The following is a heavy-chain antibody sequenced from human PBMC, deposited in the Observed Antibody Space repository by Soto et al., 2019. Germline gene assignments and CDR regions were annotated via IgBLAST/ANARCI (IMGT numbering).Heavy chain of an antibody. CDR1: GGTFSSYA. V-gene: IGHV1-69*01. Sequence: QVQLVQSGAEVKKPGSSVKVSCKASGGTFSSYAISWVRQAPGQGLEWMGGIIPISGTANYAQKFQGRVTITADESTSTVYMELRRLRSEDTAVYFCARSQGSSTSLEIYYYYYYGMDVWGQGTTVTVSS. CDR3: ARSQGSSTSLEIYYYYYYGMDV. D-gene: IGHD2-2*01. J-gene: IGHJ6*02. CDR2: IIPISGTA.